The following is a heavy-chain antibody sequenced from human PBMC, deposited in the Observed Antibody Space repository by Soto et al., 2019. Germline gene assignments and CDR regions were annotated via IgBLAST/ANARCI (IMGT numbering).Heavy chain of an antibody. D-gene: IGHD3-3*01. J-gene: IGHJ3*02. Sequence: PSETLSLTCTVSGGSISSGGYYWSWIRQHPGKGLEWIGYIYYSGSTNYNPSLKSRVTISVDTSKNQFSLKLSSVTAADTAVYYCARGYYDFWSGYGDAFDIWGQGTMVTVSS. V-gene: IGHV4-31*03. CDR3: ARGYYDFWSGYGDAFDI. CDR1: GGSISSGGYY. CDR2: IYYSGST.